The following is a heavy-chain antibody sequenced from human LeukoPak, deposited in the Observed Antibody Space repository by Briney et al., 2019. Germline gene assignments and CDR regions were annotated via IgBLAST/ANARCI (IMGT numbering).Heavy chain of an antibody. CDR3: AKTKGYSYGYYFDY. V-gene: IGHV3-30*18. Sequence: GGSLRLSCAASGFTFSSYAMRWVRQSLGKGLEWVAVMSYDGFNKYYADSVKGRFTICRDNSKNTLYLQMNSLRAEDTAVYYCAKTKGYSYGYYFDYWGQGTLVTVSS. J-gene: IGHJ4*02. CDR1: GFTFSSYA. CDR2: MSYDGFNK. D-gene: IGHD5-18*01.